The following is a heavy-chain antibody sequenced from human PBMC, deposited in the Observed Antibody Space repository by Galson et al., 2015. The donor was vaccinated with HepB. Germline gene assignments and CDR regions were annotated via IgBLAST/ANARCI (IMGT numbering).Heavy chain of an antibody. CDR2: ISASSNTI. CDR1: GFTFSNYA. J-gene: IGHJ4*02. CDR3: ARDQGWNDGDDYFDY. D-gene: IGHD1-1*01. Sequence: SLRLSCAASGFTFSNYAMHWVRQAPGKGLEWVSYISASSNTIYYGHSVKGRVTISRDNAKKSLSLQMNSLRVEDTAVYYCARDQGWNDGDDYFDYWGQGTMV. V-gene: IGHV3-48*01.